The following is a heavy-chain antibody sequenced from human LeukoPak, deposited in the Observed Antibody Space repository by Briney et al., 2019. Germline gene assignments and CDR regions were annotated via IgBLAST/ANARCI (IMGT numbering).Heavy chain of an antibody. J-gene: IGHJ4*02. CDR2: ISSSSSYI. V-gene: IGHV3-21*01. Sequence: GGSLRLSCAASGFTFSSYSMNWVRQAPGKGLEWVSSISSSSSYIYYADSVKGRFTISRDNAKNSLYLQMNSLRAEDTAVYYCARAQGRGGYDFWSGYYTGIDHLLFDYWGQGTLVTVSS. CDR1: GFTFSSYS. D-gene: IGHD3-3*01. CDR3: ARAQGRGGYDFWSGYYTGIDHLLFDY.